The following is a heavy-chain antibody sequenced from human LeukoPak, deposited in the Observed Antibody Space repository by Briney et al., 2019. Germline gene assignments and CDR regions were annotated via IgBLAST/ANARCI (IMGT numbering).Heavy chain of an antibody. V-gene: IGHV3-21*04. J-gene: IGHJ4*02. CDR3: AKRGPGSPESGKYYFDY. CDR1: GFTFSSYS. D-gene: IGHD3-10*01. CDR2: ISSSSSYI. Sequence: GGSLRLSCAASGFTFSSYSMNWVRQAPGKGLGWVSSISSSSSYIYYADSVKGRFTISRDNAKNSLYLQMNSLRAEDTAVYYCAKRGPGSPESGKYYFDYWGQGTLVTVSS.